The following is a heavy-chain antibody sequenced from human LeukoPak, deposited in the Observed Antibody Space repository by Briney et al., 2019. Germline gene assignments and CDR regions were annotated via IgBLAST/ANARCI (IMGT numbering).Heavy chain of an antibody. D-gene: IGHD5-12*01. V-gene: IGHV1-2*02. CDR3: AREYSASEH. Sequence: ASVKVSCKSSGYNFVGYYLHWVRQAPGQGLEWMAWIDPYTGNTHYAQKFQGRITVTRDTSLSTTYMELNWLTSDDTALYYCAREYSASEHWGQGTLVTVSS. CDR1: GYNFVGYY. CDR2: IDPYTGNT. J-gene: IGHJ1*01.